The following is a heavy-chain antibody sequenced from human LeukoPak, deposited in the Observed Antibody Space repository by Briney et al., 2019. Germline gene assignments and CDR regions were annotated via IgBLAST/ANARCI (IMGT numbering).Heavy chain of an antibody. Sequence: SETLSLTCTVSGGSISSYYWGWIRQPPGKGLEWIGSIYYSGNTYYNPSLKSRVTISVDTSKNQFSLRLSSVTAADTAVYYCARHGAMTTVTFQHWGQGTLVTVSS. J-gene: IGHJ1*01. CDR1: GGSISSYY. CDR3: ARHGAMTTVTFQH. CDR2: IYYSGNT. V-gene: IGHV4-39*01. D-gene: IGHD4-17*01.